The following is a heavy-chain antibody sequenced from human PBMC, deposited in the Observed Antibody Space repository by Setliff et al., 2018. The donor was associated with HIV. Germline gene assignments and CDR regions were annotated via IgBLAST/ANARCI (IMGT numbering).Heavy chain of an antibody. CDR3: ARYRSGDSDISLDQ. J-gene: IGHJ4*01. Sequence: SETLSLTCTVSGGSINNYYWGWIRQPPGKGLEWVGFIDYTGRTSYNPSFKSRVTISAATSKSQFSLKLNSLTTADTAVYYCARYRSGDSDISLDQWGHGALVTVS. D-gene: IGHD3-10*01. V-gene: IGHV4-59*01. CDR1: GGSINNYY. CDR2: IDYTGRT.